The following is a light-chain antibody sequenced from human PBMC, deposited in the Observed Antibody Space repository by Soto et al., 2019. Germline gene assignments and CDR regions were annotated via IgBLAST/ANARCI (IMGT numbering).Light chain of an antibody. V-gene: IGKV3-20*01. CDR1: QSVISNY. Sequence: ETVLAQSPTTLSLSPGAGATLSCRSSQSVISNYLAWYQKKPGQAPRLLIYGASTRATDVPDRFSGSGSGADFTLSISRLEPEDFAVYYCQQYGSSPPRTFGQGTKVDI. J-gene: IGKJ1*01. CDR2: GAS. CDR3: QQYGSSPPRT.